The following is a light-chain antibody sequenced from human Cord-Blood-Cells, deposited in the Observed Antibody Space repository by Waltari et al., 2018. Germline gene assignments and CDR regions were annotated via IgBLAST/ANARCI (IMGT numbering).Light chain of an antibody. V-gene: IGKV1-39*01. CDR1: QSISSY. CDR3: QQSYSTPRT. J-gene: IGKJ1*01. CDR2: AAS. Sequence: DIQTTQSPSSLSVSVGARVTITCRASQSISSYLNWYQRKPGKAPKLLIYAASSLQSGVPSRFSGSGSGTDFTLTISSLQPEDFATYYCQQSYSTPRTFGQGTKVEIK.